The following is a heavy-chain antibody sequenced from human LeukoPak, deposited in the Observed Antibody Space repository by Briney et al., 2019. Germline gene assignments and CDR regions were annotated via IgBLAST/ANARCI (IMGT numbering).Heavy chain of an antibody. CDR2: ISGSGDST. V-gene: IGHV3-23*01. J-gene: IGHJ5*02. CDR3: ARDTYYSGSYIWFDP. CDR1: GFTFDTYA. Sequence: PGESLRLSCAASGFTFDTYAMSWVRQAPGKGLEWVSVISGSGDSTEYADSVKGRFTISRDNSRNTLSLQMNNLRAEDTATHYCARDTYYSGSYIWFDPRGQGTLVTVSS. D-gene: IGHD1-26*01.